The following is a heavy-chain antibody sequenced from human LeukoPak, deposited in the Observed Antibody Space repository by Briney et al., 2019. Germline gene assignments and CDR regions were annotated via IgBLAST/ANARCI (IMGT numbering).Heavy chain of an antibody. V-gene: IGHV3-21*06. CDR1: GFTFSTYD. CDR3: ARDSDGWFDP. J-gene: IGHJ5*02. D-gene: IGHD3-10*01. Sequence: GGSLRLSCAASGFTFSTYDMNWVRQAPGKGLEWVSSISSSGSYIYYADSLKGRFAISRDNAKNSLYLQMNNLRAEDTAVYYCARDSDGWFDPWGQGTLVTVSS. CDR2: ISSSGSYI.